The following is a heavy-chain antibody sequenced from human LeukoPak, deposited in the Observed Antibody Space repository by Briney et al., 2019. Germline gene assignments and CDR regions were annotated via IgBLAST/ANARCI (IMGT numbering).Heavy chain of an antibody. J-gene: IGHJ4*02. CDR1: GFTFSSYS. V-gene: IGHV3-21*04. CDR2: ISTSSSYI. D-gene: IGHD1-26*01. CDR3: AKVSGSYSGY. Sequence: PGGSLRLSCAASGFTFSSYSMNWVRQAPGKGLEWVSSISTSSSYIYYADSVKGRFTISRDNSKNTLYLQMNSLRAEDTAVYYCAKVSGSYSGYWGQGTLVTVSS.